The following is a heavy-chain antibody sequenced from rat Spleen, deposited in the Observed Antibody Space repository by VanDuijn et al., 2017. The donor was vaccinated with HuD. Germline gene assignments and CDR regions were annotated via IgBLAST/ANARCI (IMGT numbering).Heavy chain of an antibody. CDR2: ISYDGRRI. CDR3: ARLLPPFAY. D-gene: IGHD1-3*01. V-gene: IGHV5-31*01. Sequence: EVQLVESGGGLVQPGRSLKLSCVASGFTFNNYWMTWIRQAPGKGLEWVATISYDGRRIYYRDSVKGRFTISRDNAKSTLYLQMNSLRSEDTATYYCARLLPPFAYWGQGTLVTVSS. CDR1: GFTFNNYW. J-gene: IGHJ3*01.